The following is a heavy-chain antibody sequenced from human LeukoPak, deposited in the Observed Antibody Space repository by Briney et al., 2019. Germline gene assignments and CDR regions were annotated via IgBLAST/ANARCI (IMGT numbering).Heavy chain of an antibody. V-gene: IGHV1-58*02. J-gene: IGHJ5*02. CDR3: ARTLYYYGSGSYYRVGGENNWFDP. Sequence: ASVKVSCKASGFTFTSSAMQWVRQARGQRLEWIGWIVVGSGNTNYAQKFQGRVTMTRDTSISTAYMELSRLRSDDTAVYYCARTLYYYGSGSYYRVGGENNWFDPWGQGTLVTVSS. D-gene: IGHD3-10*01. CDR1: GFTFTSSA. CDR2: IVVGSGNT.